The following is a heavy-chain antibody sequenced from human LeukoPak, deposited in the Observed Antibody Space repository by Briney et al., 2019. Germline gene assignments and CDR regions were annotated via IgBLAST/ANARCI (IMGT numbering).Heavy chain of an antibody. Sequence: ASVKVSCEASGYTFINYGITWVRQAPGQGLEWMGWISAYNSAYNGNTHYAQKLQGRVTMTTDTSTNTDYMELRSLRSDDTAVYYCAREYGSGSYTGIDYWGQGTLVTVSS. V-gene: IGHV1-18*01. D-gene: IGHD3-10*01. CDR1: GYTFINYG. J-gene: IGHJ4*02. CDR3: AREYGSGSYTGIDY. CDR2: ISAYNSAYNGNT.